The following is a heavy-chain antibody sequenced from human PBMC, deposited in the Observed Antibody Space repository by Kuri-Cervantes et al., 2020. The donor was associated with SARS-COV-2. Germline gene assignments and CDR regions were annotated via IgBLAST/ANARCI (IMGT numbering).Heavy chain of an antibody. CDR3: ARHSKWLQIKSTGLDY. D-gene: IGHD5-12*01. J-gene: IGHJ4*01. CDR1: GRSFSGFY. Sequence: SETLSLTCAVYGRSFSGFYWSWIRQPPGKGLEWIGEINHSGSTNCNPSLKSRVTISVDTSKNQFSLELSSVTAADTAVYYCARHSKWLQIKSTGLDYWGHGTLVTVSS. V-gene: IGHV4-34*01. CDR2: INHSGST.